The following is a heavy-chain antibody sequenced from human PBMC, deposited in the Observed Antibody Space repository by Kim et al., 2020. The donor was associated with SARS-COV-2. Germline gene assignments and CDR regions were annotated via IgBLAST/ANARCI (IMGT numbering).Heavy chain of an antibody. V-gene: IGHV3-23*01. D-gene: IGHD5-12*01. CDR1: GFTFSNYA. CDR3: AEYMWDGYNGDY. CDR2: ISDSGERT. Sequence: GGSLRLSCAASGFTFSNYAMTWVRQAPGKGLEWLSAISDSGERTYYADSVKGRVTISRDNTKNTLYLQINSLRVEDTAIYYCAEYMWDGYNGDYWGQGTLVTVST. J-gene: IGHJ4*02.